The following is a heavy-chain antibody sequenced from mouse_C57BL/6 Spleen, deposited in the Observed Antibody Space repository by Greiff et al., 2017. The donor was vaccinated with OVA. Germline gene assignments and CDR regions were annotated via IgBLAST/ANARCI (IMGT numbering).Heavy chain of an antibody. CDR3: ARPYYYGSSHWYFDV. D-gene: IGHD1-1*01. V-gene: IGHV1-26*01. Sequence: EVQLQQSGPELVKPGASVKISCKASGYTFTDYYMNWVKQSHGKSLEWIGDINPNNGGTSYNQKFKGKATLTVDKSSSTAYMELRSLTSEDSAVYYCARPYYYGSSHWYFDVWGTGTTVTVSS. CDR2: INPNNGGT. J-gene: IGHJ1*03. CDR1: GYTFTDYY.